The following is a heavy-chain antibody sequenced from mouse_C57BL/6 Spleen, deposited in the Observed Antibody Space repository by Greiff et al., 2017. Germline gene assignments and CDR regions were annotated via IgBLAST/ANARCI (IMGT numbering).Heavy chain of an antibody. V-gene: IGHV1-5*01. CDR2: IYPGNSNT. Sequence: VQLQQSGTVLARPGASVKMSCKTSGYTFTSYWMHWVKQRPGQGLEWIGVIYPGNSNTSYNEKFKGKATLTAVTSASTAYMELSSLTNEDSAVYYCRGAEDYGDGGFAYWGQGTLVTVSA. D-gene: IGHD2-4*01. J-gene: IGHJ3*01. CDR3: RGAEDYGDGGFAY. CDR1: GYTFTSYW.